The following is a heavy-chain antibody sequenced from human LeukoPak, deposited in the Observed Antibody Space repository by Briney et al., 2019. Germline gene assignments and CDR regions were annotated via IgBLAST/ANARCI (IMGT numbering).Heavy chain of an antibody. CDR1: GYTFTSYD. CDR3: ARGFTANDFWSGYLYYYGMDV. J-gene: IGHJ6*02. Sequence: ASVKVSCKASGYTFTSYDINWVRQATGQGLEWMGWMNPNSGNTGYAQKFQGRVTMTRNTSISTAYMELSSLRSEDTAVYYCARGFTANDFWSGYLYYYGMDVWGQGTTVTVSS. CDR2: MNPNSGNT. V-gene: IGHV1-8*01. D-gene: IGHD3-3*01.